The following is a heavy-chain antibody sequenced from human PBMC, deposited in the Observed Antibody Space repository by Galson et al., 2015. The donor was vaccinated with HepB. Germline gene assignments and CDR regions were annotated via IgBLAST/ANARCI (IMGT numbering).Heavy chain of an antibody. V-gene: IGHV3-23*01. CDR1: GFTFSSYA. Sequence: SLRLSCAASGFTFSSYAMSWVRQAPGKGLEWVSAISGSGGSTYYADSVKGRFTISRDNSKNTLYLQMNSLRAEDTVVYYCAKELDDLTTFDYWGQGTLVTVSS. CDR2: ISGSGGST. D-gene: IGHD4-11*01. CDR3: AKELDDLTTFDY. J-gene: IGHJ4*02.